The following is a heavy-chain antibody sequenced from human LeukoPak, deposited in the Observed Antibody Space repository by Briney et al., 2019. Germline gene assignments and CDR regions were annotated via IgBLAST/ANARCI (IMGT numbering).Heavy chain of an antibody. Sequence: TLSLTCTVSGGSISSGGYYWSWIRQHPGKGLEWIGYIYYSGSTYYNPSLKSRVTISVDTSKNQFSLKLSSVTAADTAVYYCARGRGLERESSSSDPFDYWGQGTLVTVSS. D-gene: IGHD6-6*01. CDR3: ARGRGLERESSSSDPFDY. J-gene: IGHJ4*02. CDR1: GGSISSGGYY. CDR2: IYYSGST. V-gene: IGHV4-31*03.